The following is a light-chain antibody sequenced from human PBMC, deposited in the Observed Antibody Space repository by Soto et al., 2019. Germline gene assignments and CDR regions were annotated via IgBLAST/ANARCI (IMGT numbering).Light chain of an antibody. CDR3: QQYHNWPRT. Sequence: EMVMRGAPGTFSVSGGERGTVCWWASQSVSSDLAWYQQKPGQAPRLLIYGASTRATGIPARFSGSGSGTEFTRSISSLQSEDFAVYYCQQYHNWPRTFGQGTKVDNK. V-gene: IGKV3-15*01. CDR2: GAS. J-gene: IGKJ1*01. CDR1: QSVSSD.